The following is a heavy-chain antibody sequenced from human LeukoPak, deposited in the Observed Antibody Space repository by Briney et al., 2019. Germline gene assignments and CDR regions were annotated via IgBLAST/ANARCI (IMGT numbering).Heavy chain of an antibody. Sequence: SETLSLTCAVYGGSFSSHYWSWIRQPPGKGLEWIGEINHGGSTNYNPSLKSRVTISVDTSKNQFPLKLSSVTAADTAMYYCAREVYFDLWGRGTLVTVSS. V-gene: IGHV4-34*01. J-gene: IGHJ2*01. CDR2: INHGGST. CDR1: GGSFSSHY. CDR3: AREVYFDL.